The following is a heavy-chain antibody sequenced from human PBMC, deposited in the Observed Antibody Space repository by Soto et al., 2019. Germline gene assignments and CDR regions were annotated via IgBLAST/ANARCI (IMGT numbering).Heavy chain of an antibody. D-gene: IGHD4-17*01. CDR2: ISSSSSYI. V-gene: IGHV3-21*01. J-gene: IGHJ3*02. CDR1: GLTFRTYS. Sequence: GGSLRLSCVASGLTFRTYSMNWVRQAPGKGLEWVSSISSSSSYIYYADSVKGRFTISRDNAKNSLYLQMNSLRAEDTAVYYCARDGPLTVTTDAFDIWGQGTMVTVSS. CDR3: ARDGPLTVTTDAFDI.